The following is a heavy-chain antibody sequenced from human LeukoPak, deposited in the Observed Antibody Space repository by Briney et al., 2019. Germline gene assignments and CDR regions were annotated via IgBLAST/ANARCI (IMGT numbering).Heavy chain of an antibody. Sequence: GGSLRLSCAASGFTVSSNYMTWVRQAPGKGLEWVSVIYSGGSTYYADSVKGRFTISRDNSKNTLYLQMNSLRVEDTAVYYCARDFCSAGSCYPDNWGQGTLVTVST. D-gene: IGHD2-15*01. CDR2: IYSGGST. CDR3: ARDFCSAGSCYPDN. J-gene: IGHJ4*02. V-gene: IGHV3-66*01. CDR1: GFTVSSNY.